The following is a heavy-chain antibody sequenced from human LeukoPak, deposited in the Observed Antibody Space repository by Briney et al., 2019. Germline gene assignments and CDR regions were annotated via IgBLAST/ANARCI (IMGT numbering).Heavy chain of an antibody. V-gene: IGHV4-61*01. Sequence: SETLSLTCTVSGGSVSSGSYYWSWIRQPPGKGLEWIGYIYYSGSTNYNPSLKSRVTISVDTSKNQFSLKLSSVTAADTAVYYCARDRYGYYFDYWGQGTLVTVSS. D-gene: IGHD4-17*01. J-gene: IGHJ4*02. CDR2: IYYSGST. CDR3: ARDRYGYYFDY. CDR1: GGSVSSGSYY.